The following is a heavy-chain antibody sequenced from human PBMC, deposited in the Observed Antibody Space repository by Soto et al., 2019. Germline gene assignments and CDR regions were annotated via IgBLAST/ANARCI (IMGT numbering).Heavy chain of an antibody. CDR1: GFTFSNYA. CDR3: AKFRGPFGGIIVFDY. CDR2: ISGSGGST. Sequence: GGSLRLSCAASGFTFSNYAMTWFRQAPGKGLKWLSAISGSGGSTYYADSVKGRFTISRDNSKNTLYLQINSLRAEDTAVYYYAKFRGPFGGIIVFDYWGQGTLVTVSS. D-gene: IGHD3-16*02. J-gene: IGHJ4*02. V-gene: IGHV3-23*01.